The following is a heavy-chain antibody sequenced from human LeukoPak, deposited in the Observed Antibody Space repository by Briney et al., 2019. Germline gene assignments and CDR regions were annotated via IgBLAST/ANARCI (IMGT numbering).Heavy chain of an antibody. CDR2: ISGSGGST. CDR3: AKDTLQQLVEYYFDY. CDR1: GFTFSSYA. J-gene: IGHJ4*02. D-gene: IGHD6-13*01. V-gene: IGHV3-23*01. Sequence: GGSLRLSCAASGFTFSSYAMSWVRQAPGKGLEWVSAISGSGGSTYYADSVKGQFTISRDNSKNTLYLQMNSLRAEDTAVYYCAKDTLQQLVEYYFDYWGQGTLVTVSS.